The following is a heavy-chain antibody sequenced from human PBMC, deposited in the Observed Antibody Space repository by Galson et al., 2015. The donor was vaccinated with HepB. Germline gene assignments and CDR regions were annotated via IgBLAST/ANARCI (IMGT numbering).Heavy chain of an antibody. CDR1: GYTFTTYD. V-gene: IGHV1-8*01. J-gene: IGHJ4*02. Sequence: SVKVSCKASGYTFTTYDISWVRQATGHGLEWMGWMNPNSGNTGYAQKFKGRVTMTRNTPISTAYMELSSLTSEDTAVYYCVRDGKCLVPEWGQGTLVTVSS. CDR3: VRDGKCLVPE. D-gene: IGHD6-19*01. CDR2: MNPNSGNT.